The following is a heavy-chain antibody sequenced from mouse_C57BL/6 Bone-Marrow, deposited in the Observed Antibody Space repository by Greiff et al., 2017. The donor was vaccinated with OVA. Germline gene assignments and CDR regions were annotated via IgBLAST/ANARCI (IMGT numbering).Heavy chain of an antibody. D-gene: IGHD2-1*01. CDR3: ARRDLYGISFDY. J-gene: IGHJ2*01. V-gene: IGHV1-55*01. CDR2: IYPGSGST. CDR1: GYTFTSYW. Sequence: QVQLQQPGAELVKPGASVKMSCKASGYTFTSYWITWVKQRPGQGLEWIGDIYPGSGSTNYNEKFKSKATLTVDTSSSTAYMQLSSLTSEDSAVYDCARRDLYGISFDYWGQGTTLTVSS.